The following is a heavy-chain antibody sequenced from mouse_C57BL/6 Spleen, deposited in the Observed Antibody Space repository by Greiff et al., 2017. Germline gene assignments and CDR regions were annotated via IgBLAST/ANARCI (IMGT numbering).Heavy chain of an antibody. CDR2: IGPSDSYT. CDR3: ARRDNYDDGKVEVVDY. J-gene: IGHJ2*01. V-gene: IGHV1-50*01. Sequence: VQLQQPGAELVKPGASVKLSCKASGYTFTSYWMQWVKQRPGQGLEWIGEIGPSDSYTNYNQKFKGKTTLTVDTSSSTAYMHLSSLTSEDAAVYYWARRDNYDDGKVEVVDYWGQGTTLTVSS. CDR1: GYTFTSYW. D-gene: IGHD2-12*01.